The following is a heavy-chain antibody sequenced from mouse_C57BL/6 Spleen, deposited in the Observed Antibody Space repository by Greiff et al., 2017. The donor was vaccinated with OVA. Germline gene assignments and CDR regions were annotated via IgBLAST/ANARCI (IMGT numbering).Heavy chain of an antibody. J-gene: IGHJ2*01. Sequence: EVQLVESEGGLVQPGSSMKLSCTASGFTFSDYYMAWVRQVPEKGLEWVANINYDGSSTYYLDSLKSRFIISRDNAKNILYLQMSSLKSEDTATYYCARDGAGPLDYWGQGTTLTVSS. CDR2: INYDGSST. CDR3: ARDGAGPLDY. V-gene: IGHV5-16*01. D-gene: IGHD3-3*01. CDR1: GFTFSDYY.